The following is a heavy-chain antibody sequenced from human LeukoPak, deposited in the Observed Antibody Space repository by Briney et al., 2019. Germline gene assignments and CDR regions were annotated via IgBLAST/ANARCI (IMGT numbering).Heavy chain of an antibody. CDR2: FDPEDGET. J-gene: IGHJ4*02. V-gene: IGHV1-24*01. CDR1: GGTFSSYA. Sequence: ASVKVSCKASGGTFSSYAISWVRQAPGKGLEWMGGFDPEDGETIYAQKFQGRVTMTEDTSTDTAYMELSSLRSEDTAVYYCATQDTGTMVRGVPHYYFDYWGQGTLVTVSS. CDR3: ATQDTGTMVRGVPHYYFDY. D-gene: IGHD3-10*01.